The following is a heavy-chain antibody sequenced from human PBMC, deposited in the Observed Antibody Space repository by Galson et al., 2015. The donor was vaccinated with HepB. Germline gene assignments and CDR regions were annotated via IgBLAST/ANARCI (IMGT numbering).Heavy chain of an antibody. CDR2: ISYDGSNK. CDR1: GFTFSSYG. D-gene: IGHD2-15*01. Sequence: SLRLSCAASGFTFSSYGMHWVRQAPGKGLEWVAVISYDGSNKYYADSVKGRFTISRDNSKNTLYLQMNSLRAEDTAVYYCAHPYRIPGAFDIWGRGTMVTVSS. V-gene: IGHV3-30*03. J-gene: IGHJ3*02. CDR3: AHPYRIPGAFDI.